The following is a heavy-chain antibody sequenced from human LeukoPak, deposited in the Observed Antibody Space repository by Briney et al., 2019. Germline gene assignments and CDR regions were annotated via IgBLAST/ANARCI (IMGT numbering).Heavy chain of an antibody. J-gene: IGHJ6*03. D-gene: IGHD3-10*01. Sequence: GASLNVSCKASGYTFTAYYIHWVRQAPGQGLEWMGWINPNSGGTNYAQKFQGRVTMTRDTSISTAYMELSRLRSDDTAVYYCARDTLLLWFGELSVFSSYMDVWGKGTTVTISS. CDR2: INPNSGGT. CDR3: ARDTLLLWFGELSVFSSYMDV. CDR1: GYTFTAYY. V-gene: IGHV1-2*02.